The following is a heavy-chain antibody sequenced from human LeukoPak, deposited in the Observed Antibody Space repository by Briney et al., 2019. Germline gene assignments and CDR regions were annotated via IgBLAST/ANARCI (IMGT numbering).Heavy chain of an antibody. CDR3: ARQRGYCPAGTCYFDS. V-gene: IGHV3-21*04. J-gene: IGHJ4*01. CDR1: GFAISTYA. CDR2: LSSGRSP. Sequence: GGSLRLSCAASGFAISTYAMAWVRQAPGKGLEWISSLSSGRSPSYSDSLEGRLTMSSDNARNTLYLQMDNLRGEDTAMYYCARQRGYCPAGTCYFDSWGHGTQVTVSS. D-gene: IGHD2-8*02.